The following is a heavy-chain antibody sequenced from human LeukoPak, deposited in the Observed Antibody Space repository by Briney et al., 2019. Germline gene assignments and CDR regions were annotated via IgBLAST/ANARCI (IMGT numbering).Heavy chain of an antibody. CDR1: GYTFTSYD. CDR3: ALWFGELLTDNWFDP. CDR2: MNPNSGNT. D-gene: IGHD3-10*01. V-gene: IGHV1-8*01. Sequence: ASVTVSCKASGYTFTSYDINWMRQAPGQGLEWMGWMNPNSGNTGYAQKFQGRVTMTENTSISTAYMELSSLRSEDTAVYYCALWFGELLTDNWFDPWGQGTLVTVSS. J-gene: IGHJ5*02.